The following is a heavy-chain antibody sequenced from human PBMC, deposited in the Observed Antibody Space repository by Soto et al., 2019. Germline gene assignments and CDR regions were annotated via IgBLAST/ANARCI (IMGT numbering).Heavy chain of an antibody. D-gene: IGHD6-6*01. V-gene: IGHV1-69*14. CDR1: GGTFSSYA. CDR2: IIPIFGTA. J-gene: IGHJ6*02. Sequence: QVQLVQSGAEVKKPGSSVKVSCKASGGTFSSYAISWVRQAPGQGLEWMGGIIPIFGTANYAQKFQGRVTITADKSTSTAYMELSSLRSEDTAVYYCAXEYXIXXXXXAGXXXGMDVWGQGTTVTVSS. CDR3: AXEYXIXXXXXAGXXXGMDV.